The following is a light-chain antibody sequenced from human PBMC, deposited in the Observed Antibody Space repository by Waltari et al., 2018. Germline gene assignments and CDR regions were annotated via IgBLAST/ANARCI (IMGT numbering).Light chain of an antibody. CDR2: KVS. Sequence: DVVMTQSPLSLPVTLGQPASISCRSSQSLVHRDGNTYLNWCQQRPGQSPRRLIYKVSNRDSGVPDRFSGSGSGTDFTLKISRVEAEDVGVYYCMQGTHWLWTVGQGTKVEIK. CDR1: QSLVHRDGNTY. CDR3: MQGTHWLWT. V-gene: IGKV2-30*02. J-gene: IGKJ1*01.